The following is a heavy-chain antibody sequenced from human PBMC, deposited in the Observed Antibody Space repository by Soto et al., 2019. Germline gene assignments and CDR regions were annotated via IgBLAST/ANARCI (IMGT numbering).Heavy chain of an antibody. V-gene: IGHV4-4*02. CDR3: ASGIQDSSSWYSLDY. J-gene: IGHJ4*02. Sequence: SESLSLTCAVSGGSISSSNWWSWVRQPPGKGLEWIGEIYHSGSTNYNPSLKSRVTISVDKSKNQNSLKRSSVTAADTAVSYCASGIQDSSSWYSLDYRGQGTMVTVSS. CDR2: IYHSGST. CDR1: GGSISSSNW. D-gene: IGHD6-13*01.